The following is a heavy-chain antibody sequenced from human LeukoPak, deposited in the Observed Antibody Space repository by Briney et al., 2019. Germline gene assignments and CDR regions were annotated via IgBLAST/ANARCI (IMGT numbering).Heavy chain of an antibody. Sequence: QPGGSLRLSCAASGLTFSSYWMHWVRQAPGKGLVWVSRINSDGSTTNYADSVKGRFTISRDNAKNTMYLQMNSLRAEDTAVYYCVSRYCTITNCYKASGTGSFDIXXQGTMVSXSS. CDR3: VSRYCTITNCYKASGTGSFDI. CDR2: INSDGSTT. CDR1: GLTFSSYW. J-gene: IGHJ3*02. V-gene: IGHV3-74*01. D-gene: IGHD2-2*02.